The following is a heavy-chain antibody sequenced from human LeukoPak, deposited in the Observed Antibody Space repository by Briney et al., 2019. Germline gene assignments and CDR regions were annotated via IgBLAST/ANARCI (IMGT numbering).Heavy chain of an antibody. D-gene: IGHD4-23*01. CDR1: GGTFSSYA. CDR2: IIPIFGTA. CDR3: ARPGDSATVVTLDY. V-gene: IGHV1-69*05. Sequence: ASVKVSCKASGGTFSSYAISWVRQAPGQGLEWMGGIIPIFGTANYAQKFQGRVTMTRDTSISTAYMELSRLRSDDTAVYYCARPGDSATVVTLDYWGQGTLVTVSS. J-gene: IGHJ4*02.